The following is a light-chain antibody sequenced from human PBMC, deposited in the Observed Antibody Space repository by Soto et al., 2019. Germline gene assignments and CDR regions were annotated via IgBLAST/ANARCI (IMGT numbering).Light chain of an antibody. J-gene: IGKJ1*01. CDR2: GAS. Sequence: EIVLTQSPGTLSLSPGERATLSCRASQSVSSSHLAWYQQKPGQAPRLLIYGASSRATGIPDRFSGSGSGTDLTLTISRLEPEDFAVYYCQQYGSSPGTFGQGTKVEIK. CDR1: QSVSSSH. CDR3: QQYGSSPGT. V-gene: IGKV3-20*01.